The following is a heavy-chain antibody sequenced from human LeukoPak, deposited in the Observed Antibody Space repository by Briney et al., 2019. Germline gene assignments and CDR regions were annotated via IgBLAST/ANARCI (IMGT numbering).Heavy chain of an antibody. V-gene: IGHV4-4*09. CDR3: ARNGDDSSDYYYFDY. D-gene: IGHD3-22*01. CDR1: GGSFSGYS. CDR2: IYNSGTT. J-gene: IGHJ4*02. Sequence: SETLSLTCAVYGGSFSGYSWSWIRQPPGKGLEWIGYIYNSGTTNYNPSLKSRVTISVDTSKNQFSLKLSSVTAADTAIYYRARNGDDSSDYYYFDYWGQGTLVTVSS.